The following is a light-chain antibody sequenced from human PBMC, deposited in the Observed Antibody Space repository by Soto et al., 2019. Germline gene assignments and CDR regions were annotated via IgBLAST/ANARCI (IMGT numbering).Light chain of an antibody. CDR3: AAWDDSLNGLV. CDR1: SSNIESNS. V-gene: IGLV1-44*01. J-gene: IGLJ2*01. Sequence: QSVLTQPPSASGTPGQRVTISCSGSSSNIESNSVNWYQQLPGTAPKLLIYSTHQRPSGVPDRVSGSKSGTSASLAISGLQSEDEADYYCAAWDDSLNGLVFGVGTTLTVL. CDR2: STH.